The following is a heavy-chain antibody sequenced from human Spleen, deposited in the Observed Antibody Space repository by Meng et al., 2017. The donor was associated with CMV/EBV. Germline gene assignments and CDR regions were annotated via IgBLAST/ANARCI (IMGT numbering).Heavy chain of an antibody. D-gene: IGHD2-2*01. CDR3: AKVAVPAAIRNYFDY. CDR1: GFTFSSYA. J-gene: IGHJ4*02. CDR2: ISGSGGST. Sequence: GESLKISCSASGFTFSSYAMSWVRQAPGKGLEWVSAISGSGGSTYYADSVKGRFTISRDNSKNTLHLQMNSLRAEDTAVYYCAKVAVPAAIRNYFDYWGQGTLVTVSS. V-gene: IGHV3-23*01.